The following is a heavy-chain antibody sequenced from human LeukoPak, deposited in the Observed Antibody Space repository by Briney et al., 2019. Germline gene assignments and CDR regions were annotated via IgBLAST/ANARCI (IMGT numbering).Heavy chain of an antibody. J-gene: IGHJ4*02. CDR2: VSSSNNYI. CDR3: AAPLLNDYSSSSIYY. V-gene: IGHV3-21*01. CDR1: GFTFSSYS. D-gene: IGHD6-6*01. Sequence: PGGSLRLSCAASGFTFSSYSMNWVRQAPGKGLEWVSSVSSSNNYIYYADSVKGRFTISRDNAKNSLYLQMNSLRAEDTAVYYCAAPLLNDYSSSSIYYWGQGTLVTVSS.